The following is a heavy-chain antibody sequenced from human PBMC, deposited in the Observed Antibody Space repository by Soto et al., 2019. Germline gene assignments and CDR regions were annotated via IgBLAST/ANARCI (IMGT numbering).Heavy chain of an antibody. D-gene: IGHD6-13*01. Sequence: XSVKVSRKASGYTLSYYYLQWVRQAPGQGLEWMGWINPNSGDTNYAQKFQGRVTLTRDTSINTAYMELTSLKLDDTAVYYCAREGGGIAAAGAGDDSFDIWGQGKMVTVSS. V-gene: IGHV1-2*02. CDR3: AREGGGIAAAGAGDDSFDI. J-gene: IGHJ3*02. CDR1: GYTLSYYY. CDR2: INPNSGDT.